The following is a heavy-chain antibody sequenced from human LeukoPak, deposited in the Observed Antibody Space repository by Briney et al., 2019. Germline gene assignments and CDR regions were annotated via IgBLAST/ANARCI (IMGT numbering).Heavy chain of an antibody. CDR3: ARYDYGGILFDY. V-gene: IGHV4-30-4*08. CDR1: GGSISSCDYY. D-gene: IGHD4-23*01. CDR2: IYYSGST. J-gene: IGHJ4*02. Sequence: PSETLSLTCTVSGGSISSCDYYWSWIRQPPGKGLEWIGYIYYSGSTYYNPSLKSRVTISVDTSKNQFSLKLSSVTAADTAVYYCARYDYGGILFDYWGQGTLVTVSS.